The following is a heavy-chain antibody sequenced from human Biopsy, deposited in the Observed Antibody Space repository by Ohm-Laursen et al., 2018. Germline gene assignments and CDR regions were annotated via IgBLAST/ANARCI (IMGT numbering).Heavy chain of an antibody. CDR3: ARGSNDFGGLYFPR. Sequence: PSQTLSLTCTVSGGSFTGHYWSWIRQPPGKGLEWIGRISYTGYTSYNASLKSRVTISVDTSRNHFSLRLSSLTAADTAVYYCARGSNDFGGLYFPRWGQGTLLTVSS. D-gene: IGHD4-23*01. CDR1: GGSFTGHY. J-gene: IGHJ4*02. CDR2: ISYTGYT. V-gene: IGHV4-59*11.